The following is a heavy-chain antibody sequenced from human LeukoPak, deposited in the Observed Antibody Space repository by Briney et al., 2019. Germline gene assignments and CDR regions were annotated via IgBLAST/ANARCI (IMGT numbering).Heavy chain of an antibody. Sequence: GGSLRLSCAASGFTFSSYSMNWVRQAPGKGLEWVSVISGSGATTYYADSVKGRFIISRDNSKNTLYLQMNSLRAEDTAVYYCATKLPRGAFDIWGQGTMVTVSS. D-gene: IGHD5-24*01. V-gene: IGHV3-23*01. CDR1: GFTFSSYS. J-gene: IGHJ3*02. CDR3: ATKLPRGAFDI. CDR2: ISGSGATT.